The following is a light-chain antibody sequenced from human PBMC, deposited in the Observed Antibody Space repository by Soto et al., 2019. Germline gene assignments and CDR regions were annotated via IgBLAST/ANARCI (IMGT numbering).Light chain of an antibody. CDR2: DAS. CDR3: QQYSSYSWT. CDR1: QSISSW. V-gene: IGKV1-5*01. Sequence: DIQMTQSPSTLSASVGDRVTITCRASQSISSWLAWYQQKPGKAPKLLIYDASSLESGVPSTFSGSGSGTEFTLTISSLQPDDFAAYYCQQYSSYSWTFGQGTKVDIK. J-gene: IGKJ1*01.